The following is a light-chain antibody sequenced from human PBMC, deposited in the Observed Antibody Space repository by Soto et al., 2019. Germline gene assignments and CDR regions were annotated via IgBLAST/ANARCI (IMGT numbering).Light chain of an antibody. CDR2: DAS. J-gene: IGKJ3*01. V-gene: IGKV1-5*01. CDR1: QNIDSW. Sequence: DIQVTQSPSTLSASVGDRVTISCRASQNIDSWLAWYQQKPGKAPKLLIYDASSLESGVPSRFSGSGSGTEFTLTISSLQPDDFATYYCQHYNSYPYSFGPGTKVDIK. CDR3: QHYNSYPYS.